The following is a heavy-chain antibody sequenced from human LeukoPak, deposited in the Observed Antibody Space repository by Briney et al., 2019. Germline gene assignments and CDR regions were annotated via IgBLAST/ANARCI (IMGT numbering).Heavy chain of an antibody. CDR3: ARNTSTTHYDY. CDR1: GYTFTTFG. CDR2: INGYNGYT. Sequence: ASVKVSCKTSGYTFTTFGITWVRQAPGQGLEWMGWINGYNGYTNHAQRFQGRVSMTTDTSTSTAYMELGSLSSDDTAVYYCARNTSTTHYDYWGQGTLVTVSS. D-gene: IGHD2-15*01. J-gene: IGHJ4*02. V-gene: IGHV1-18*01.